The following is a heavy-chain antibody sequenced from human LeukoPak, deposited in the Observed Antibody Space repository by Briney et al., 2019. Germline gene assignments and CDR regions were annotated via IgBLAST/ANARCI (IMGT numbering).Heavy chain of an antibody. D-gene: IGHD3-22*01. Sequence: GGSLRLSCAASGFTFSSYSLNWVRQAPGKGLEWVSYISSSSNTIYYADSVKGRFTISRDNAQNSLYLQMNSLRAEDTAVYYCARGGYYYDSSGYPIGAFDIWGQGTMVTVSS. V-gene: IGHV3-48*04. CDR3: ARGGYYYDSSGYPIGAFDI. CDR2: ISSSSNTI. CDR1: GFTFSSYS. J-gene: IGHJ3*02.